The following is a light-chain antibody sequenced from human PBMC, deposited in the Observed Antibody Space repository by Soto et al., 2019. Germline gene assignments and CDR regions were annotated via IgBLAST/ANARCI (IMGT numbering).Light chain of an antibody. CDR2: DAS. Sequence: EIVLTQSPATMSLSRGEIATLSCRASQNVGSYLAWYQQKPGQVPRLLIFDASNRATGIPARFSGSGSGTDFTLTISSLEPEDFAVYYCQQRSNWPSITFGQGTRLEIK. CDR1: QNVGSY. J-gene: IGKJ5*01. V-gene: IGKV3-11*01. CDR3: QQRSNWPSIT.